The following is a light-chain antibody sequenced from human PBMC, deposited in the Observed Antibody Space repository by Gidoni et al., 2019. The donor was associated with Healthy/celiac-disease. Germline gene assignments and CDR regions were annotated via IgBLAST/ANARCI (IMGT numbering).Light chain of an antibody. J-gene: IGLJ2*01. CDR3: SSYTSSSTE. CDR1: SSDVGGYNY. V-gene: IGLV2-14*01. Sequence: QSALTQPASVSGSPGQSITISCTGTSSDVGGYNYVSWYQQHPGKAPNLMIYEVSNRPSGVSNRFAASKSGNTASLTISGLQAEDEADYYCSSYTSSSTEFGGGTKLTV. CDR2: EVS.